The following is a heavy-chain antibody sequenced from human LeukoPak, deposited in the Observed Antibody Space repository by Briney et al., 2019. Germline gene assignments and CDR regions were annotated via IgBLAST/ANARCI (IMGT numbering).Heavy chain of an antibody. CDR3: AIDNYGTLDY. D-gene: IGHD4-17*01. V-gene: IGHV1-2*02. CDR2: TSPKSGDT. J-gene: IGHJ4*02. Sequence: ASVKVSCKVSGYTFTDYYIHWVRQAPGHGLEWMGWTSPKSGDTRYTQKFQGRVTMTRDTSISTVYMELDRLTFDDTAVYYCAIDNYGTLDYWGQGTLVTVSS. CDR1: GYTFTDYY.